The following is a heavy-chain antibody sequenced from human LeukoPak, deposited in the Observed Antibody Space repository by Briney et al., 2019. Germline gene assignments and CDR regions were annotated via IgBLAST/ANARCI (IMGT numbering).Heavy chain of an antibody. J-gene: IGHJ4*02. CDR1: GGSFSGYY. CDR3: ARHPPLTGYQQIDY. CDR2: INHSGST. V-gene: IGHV4-34*01. D-gene: IGHD3-9*01. Sequence: SETLSLTCAVYGGSFSGYYWSWIRQPPGKGLEWIGEINHSGSTNYNPSLKSRVTISVDTSKNQFSLKLSSVTAADTAVYYCARHPPLTGYQQIDYWGQGTLVTVSS.